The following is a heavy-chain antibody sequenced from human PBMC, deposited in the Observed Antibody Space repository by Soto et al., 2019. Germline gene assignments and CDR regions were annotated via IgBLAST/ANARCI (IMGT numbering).Heavy chain of an antibody. CDR3: AKAVSAVTGYFDY. CDR1: GFTFDDYA. J-gene: IGHJ4*02. D-gene: IGHD2-21*02. V-gene: IGHV3-9*01. Sequence: EVQLVESGGGLVQPGRSLRLSCAASGFTFDDYAMHWVRQAPGKGLEWVSGISWNSGTIGYADSVKGRFTISRDNAKNSMYLQMNSLGAEDTALYYCAKAVSAVTGYFDYWGQGTLVTVSS. CDR2: ISWNSGTI.